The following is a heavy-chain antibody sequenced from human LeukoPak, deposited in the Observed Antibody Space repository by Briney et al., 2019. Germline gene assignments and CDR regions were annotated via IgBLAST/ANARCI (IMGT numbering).Heavy chain of an antibody. CDR2: INPNSGGT. CDR1: GYTFTGYY. Sequence: ASVKVSCKASGYTFTGYYMHWVRQAPGQGLEWMGWINPNSGGTNYAQKFQGRVTMTRDTSISTAYMELSRLRCDDTAVYYCARGLGGMIVVVIYDAFDIWGQGTMVTVSS. J-gene: IGHJ3*02. D-gene: IGHD3-22*01. V-gene: IGHV1-2*02. CDR3: ARGLGGMIVVVIYDAFDI.